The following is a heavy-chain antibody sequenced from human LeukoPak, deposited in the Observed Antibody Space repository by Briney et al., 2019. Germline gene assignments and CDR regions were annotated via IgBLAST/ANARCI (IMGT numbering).Heavy chain of an antibody. CDR2: IYYSGST. V-gene: IGHV4-59*01. CDR3: ARDSRFGGYYDSSGYYGGGDAFDI. D-gene: IGHD3-22*01. CDR1: GGSLSSYY. J-gene: IGHJ3*02. Sequence: SETLSLTCTVSGGSLSSYYWSWIRQPPGKGLEWIGYIYYSGSTNYNPSLKSRVTISVDTSKNQFSLKLSSVTAADTAVYYCARDSRFGGYYDSSGYYGGGDAFDIWGQGTMVAVSS.